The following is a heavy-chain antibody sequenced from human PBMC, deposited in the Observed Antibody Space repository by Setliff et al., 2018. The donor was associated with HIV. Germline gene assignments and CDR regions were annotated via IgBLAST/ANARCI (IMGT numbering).Heavy chain of an antibody. CDR3: ARHEAECFDNKCYAGLRGA. D-gene: IGHD2-15*01. CDR2: IYSDGNT. V-gene: IGHV3-66*02. CDR1: GFTVSSSY. J-gene: IGHJ4*02. Sequence: LRLSCAGSGFTVSSSYMTWVRQAPGKGLEWVSVIYSDGNTFYADSVKGRFSISRDNSKNTLSLQMNSLRSEDTALYYCARHEAECFDNKCYAGLRGAWGQGTLVTVSS.